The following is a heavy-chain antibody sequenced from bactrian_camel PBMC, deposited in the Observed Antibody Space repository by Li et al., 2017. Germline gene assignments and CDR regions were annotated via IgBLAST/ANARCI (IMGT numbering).Heavy chain of an antibody. D-gene: IGHD1*01. CDR1: GFTFSSYC. CDR3: KAAAPGSINHGGSCFIRGTLGSNY. CDR2: SIGDDGVT. Sequence: VQLVESGGGLVQPGGSLRLSCAASGFTFSSYCMGWFRQAPGKEREGVASIGDDGVTTYADSVKGRFIISKDNAKNTLHLQMNSLKPEDTAMYYCKAAAPGSINHGGSCFIRGTLGSNYWGHGTQVTVS. V-gene: IGHV3S44*01. J-gene: IGHJ4*01.